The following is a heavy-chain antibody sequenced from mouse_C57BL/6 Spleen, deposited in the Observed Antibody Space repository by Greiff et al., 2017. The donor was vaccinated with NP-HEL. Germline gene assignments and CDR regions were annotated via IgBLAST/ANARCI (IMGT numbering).Heavy chain of an antibody. Sequence: EVKVVESGGGLVKPGGSLKLSCAASGFTFSDYGMHWVRQAPEKGLEWVAYISSGSSTIYYADTVKGRFTISRDNAKNTLFLQMTSLRSEDTAMYYCARDYGTGAMDYWGQGTSVTVSS. CDR1: GFTFSDYG. CDR3: ARDYGTGAMDY. J-gene: IGHJ4*01. D-gene: IGHD1-1*02. CDR2: ISSGSSTI. V-gene: IGHV5-17*01.